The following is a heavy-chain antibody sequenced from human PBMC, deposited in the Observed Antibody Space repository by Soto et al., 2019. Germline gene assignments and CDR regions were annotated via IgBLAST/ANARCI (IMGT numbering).Heavy chain of an antibody. CDR2: IFASGST. J-gene: IGHJ4*02. CDR1: CDSMIVYY. CDR3: ARDVYGSGNYHIPY. D-gene: IGHD3-10*01. V-gene: IGHV4-4*07. Sequence: SETLSLTCTVSCDSMIVYYWSWIRQSAGKGLEWIGRIFASGSTNYNPSLKSRVSMSLDTSKNLFSLKVTSVTAADTAVYYCARDVYGSGNYHIPYWGQGALVTVSS.